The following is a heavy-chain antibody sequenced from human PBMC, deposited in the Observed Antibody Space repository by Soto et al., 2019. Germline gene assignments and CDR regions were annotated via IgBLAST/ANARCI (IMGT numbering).Heavy chain of an antibody. CDR2: ISGSGSTT. Sequence: EVQLLESGGGLVQPGGSLRLSCAASGLTFSGYGMSWVRQAPGTGLEWVSAISGSGSTTYYADSVKGRFTISRDDSKNILFLQMNSLRAEDTAVYYFVTRSRGIQSSPPRLDSWGQGTLVTVSS. CDR3: VTRSRGIQSSPPRLDS. J-gene: IGHJ4*02. V-gene: IGHV3-23*01. CDR1: GLTFSGYG. D-gene: IGHD4-4*01.